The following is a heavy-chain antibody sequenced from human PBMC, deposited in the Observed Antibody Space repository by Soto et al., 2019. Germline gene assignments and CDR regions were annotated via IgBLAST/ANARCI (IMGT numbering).Heavy chain of an antibody. Sequence: TLSLTCTVSGGSISSGDYYWSWIRQPPGKGLEWIGYIYYSGSTYYNPSLKSRVTISVDTSKNQFSLKLSSVTAADTAVYYCARDRRAGYGMDVWGQGTTVTVSS. J-gene: IGHJ6*02. CDR3: ARDRRAGYGMDV. CDR2: IYYSGST. CDR1: GGSISSGDYY. V-gene: IGHV4-30-4*01.